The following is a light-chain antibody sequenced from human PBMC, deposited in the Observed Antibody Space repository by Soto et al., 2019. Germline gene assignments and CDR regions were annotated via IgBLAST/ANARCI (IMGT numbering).Light chain of an antibody. CDR2: EVS. CDR1: SSDVGGYNY. V-gene: IGLV2-8*01. CDR3: SSYAGSNNLV. Sequence: QSALTQPPSASGSPGQSVTISCTGTSSDVGGYNYVSWYQQHPGKAPKLMIYEVSKRPSGVPDRFSGSKSGNTASLTVSGLQAEDEAEHYCSSYAGSNNLVFGGGTKVTVL. J-gene: IGLJ2*01.